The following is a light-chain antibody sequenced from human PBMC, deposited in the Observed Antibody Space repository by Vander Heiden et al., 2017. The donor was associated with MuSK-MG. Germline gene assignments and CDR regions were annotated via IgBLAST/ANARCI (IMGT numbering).Light chain of an antibody. V-gene: IGLV6-57*04. CDR3: QSYDSSSLV. CDR1: SGSIAGNY. Sequence: FMLTQPHSVSESPGKTVSMSCTRSSGSIAGNYVQWHQPRPGSAPIVVIYDDNSRTSGGPDRFSGSIDISSNSASLTISGLRTEDEADYYCQSYDSSSLVFGGGTKLTVL. J-gene: IGLJ3*02. CDR2: DDN.